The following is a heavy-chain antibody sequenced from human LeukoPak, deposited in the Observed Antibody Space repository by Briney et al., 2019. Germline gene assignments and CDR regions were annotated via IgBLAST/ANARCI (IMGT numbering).Heavy chain of an antibody. V-gene: IGHV3-23*01. CDR2: ISGSGGST. Sequence: GGSLRLSCAASGFTIMNSAMNWVRQAPGKGLEWVSAISGSGGSTYYADSVKGRFTISRDNAKTSLYLQMNSLKAEDAALYYCAKGNYGEKIDYWGPGTLVTVSS. CDR3: AKGNYGEKIDY. J-gene: IGHJ4*02. CDR1: GFTIMNSA. D-gene: IGHD4-17*01.